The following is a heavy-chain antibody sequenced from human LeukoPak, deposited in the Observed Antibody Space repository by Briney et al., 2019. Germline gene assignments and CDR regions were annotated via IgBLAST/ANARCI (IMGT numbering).Heavy chain of an antibody. CDR1: GFTFSSYA. J-gene: IGHJ5*02. Sequence: GGSLRLSCAASGFTFSSYAMSWFRQAPGKGLEWVSAISGSGGSTYYADSVKGRFTISRDNSKNTLYLQMNSLRAEDTAVYYCAKFYAVLRAYNWFDPWGQGTLVTVSS. CDR2: ISGSGGST. D-gene: IGHD4/OR15-4a*01. CDR3: AKFYAVLRAYNWFDP. V-gene: IGHV3-23*01.